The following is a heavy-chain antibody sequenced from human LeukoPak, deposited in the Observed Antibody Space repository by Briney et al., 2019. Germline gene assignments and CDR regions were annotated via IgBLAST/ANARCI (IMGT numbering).Heavy chain of an antibody. V-gene: IGHV3-30*04. Sequence: PGGSLRLSCAASGFTFSSYAMHWVRQAPGKGLEWVAVISYDGSNKYYADSVKGRFTISRDNSKNTLYLQMNSLRAEDTAVYYCARSTPVVPAAATVYYYGMDVWGQGTTVTVSS. CDR2: ISYDGSNK. D-gene: IGHD2-2*01. CDR1: GFTFSSYA. J-gene: IGHJ6*02. CDR3: ARSTPVVPAAATVYYYGMDV.